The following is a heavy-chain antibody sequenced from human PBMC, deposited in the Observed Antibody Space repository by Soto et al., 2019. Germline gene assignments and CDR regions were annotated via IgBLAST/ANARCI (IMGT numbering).Heavy chain of an antibody. D-gene: IGHD3-10*01. CDR2: VSNYNGNR. V-gene: IGHV1-18*01. CDR3: ASGKMVRGPRPQYYFYFGMDV. Sequence: QVQLVQSGLEVKKPGASVKVSCKASGYSFTNFGFNWVRQAPGQGLEWMGWVSNYNGNRKYAEKFQGRVTKTTDTSANTAYMELGSLRSDDTALYYCASGKMVRGPRPQYYFYFGMDVWGQGTTLIVSS. CDR1: GYSFTNFG. J-gene: IGHJ6*02.